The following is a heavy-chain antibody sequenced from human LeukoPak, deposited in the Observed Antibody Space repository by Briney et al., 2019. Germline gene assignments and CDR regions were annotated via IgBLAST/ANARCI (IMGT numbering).Heavy chain of an antibody. J-gene: IGHJ5*02. CDR3: ARHTGLAAAMLGNWFDP. CDR1: GGTFSSYA. V-gene: IGHV1-69*04. Sequence: SVKVSCKASGGTFSSYAISWVRQAPGQGLEWMGRIIPILGIANYARKFQGRVTITADESTSTAYMELSSLRSEDTAVYYCARHTGLAAAMLGNWFDPWGQGTLVTVSS. CDR2: IIPILGIA. D-gene: IGHD6-13*01.